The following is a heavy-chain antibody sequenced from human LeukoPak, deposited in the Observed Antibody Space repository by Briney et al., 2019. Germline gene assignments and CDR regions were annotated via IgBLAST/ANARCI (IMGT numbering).Heavy chain of an antibody. Sequence: GRSLRLSCAASGFTFDDYAMRWVRQAPGKGLVWVSRINSDGSSTSYADSVKGRFTISRDNAKNSLYLQMNSLRAEDTAVYYCAASRGTFDYWGQGTLVTVSS. V-gene: IGHV3-74*01. J-gene: IGHJ4*02. D-gene: IGHD3-10*01. CDR1: GFTFDDYA. CDR3: AASRGTFDY. CDR2: INSDGSST.